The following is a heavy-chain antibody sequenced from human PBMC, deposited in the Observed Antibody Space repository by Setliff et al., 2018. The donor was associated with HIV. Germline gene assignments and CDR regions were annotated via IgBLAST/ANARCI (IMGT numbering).Heavy chain of an antibody. V-gene: IGHV4-39*01. D-gene: IGHD3-10*01. J-gene: IGHJ6*02. CDR2: IFSDGAT. CDR3: AYYSSGSFYLGYYFYHGMDV. CDR1: RGSISSGTYY. Sequence: PSETLSLTCTVSRGSISSGTYYWTWIRQPPGKGLEWIGSIFSDGATYYNPSLSSRVTISWDTSRNQFYLELRSVSAEDTAVYFCAYYSSGSFYLGYYFYHGMDVWGQGTTVTVSS.